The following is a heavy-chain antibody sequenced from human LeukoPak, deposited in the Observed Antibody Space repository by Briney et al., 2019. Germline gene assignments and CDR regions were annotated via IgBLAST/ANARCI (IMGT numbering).Heavy chain of an antibody. Sequence: GGSLRLSCAASGFTFSSYAMSWVRQAPGKGLEWVSAISGSGGSTYYADSVKGRFTISRDNSKNTLYLQMNSLRAEDTAVYYCAKNLVRVLEGPPYYFDYWGQGTLVTVYS. D-gene: IGHD3-3*01. CDR3: AKNLVRVLEGPPYYFDY. V-gene: IGHV3-23*01. CDR2: ISGSGGST. CDR1: GFTFSSYA. J-gene: IGHJ4*02.